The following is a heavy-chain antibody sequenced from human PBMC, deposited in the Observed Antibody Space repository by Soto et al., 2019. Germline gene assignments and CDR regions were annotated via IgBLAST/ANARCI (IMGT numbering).Heavy chain of an antibody. Sequence: SETLSLTCTVSGGSISNYYWSWIRQPPGKGLESIGYIYYSGSTNYNPSLKSRVTISVDTSKNQFSLKLRSVTAADTAVYYCARQVPYYDILTGYSSNWFDTWGQGTLVTVSS. J-gene: IGHJ5*02. CDR2: IYYSGST. CDR3: ARQVPYYDILTGYSSNWFDT. V-gene: IGHV4-59*08. CDR1: GGSISNYY. D-gene: IGHD3-9*01.